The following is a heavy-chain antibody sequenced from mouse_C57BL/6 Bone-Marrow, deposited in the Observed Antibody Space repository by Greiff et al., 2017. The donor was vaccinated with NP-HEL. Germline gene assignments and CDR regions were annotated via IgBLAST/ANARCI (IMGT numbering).Heavy chain of an antibody. D-gene: IGHD2-4*01. CDR1: GYAFTNYL. CDR2: INPGSGGI. V-gene: IGHV1-54*01. J-gene: IGHJ3*01. Sequence: VQLQESGAELVRPGTSVKVSCKASGYAFTNYLIEWVKQRPGQGLEWIGVINPGSGGINYNEKFKGKSTLTADKSSSTAYVQLSSLTSEDSAVYFGARFPYDYDAWFAYWGQGTLVTVSA. CDR3: ARFPYDYDAWFAY.